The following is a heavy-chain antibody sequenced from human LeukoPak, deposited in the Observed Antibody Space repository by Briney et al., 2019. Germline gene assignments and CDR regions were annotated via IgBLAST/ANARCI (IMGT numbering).Heavy chain of an antibody. V-gene: IGHV3-7*01. CDR2: IKPDGSEK. Sequence: GGSLRLSCMASGFTFRTYWMTWVRQAPGKGLEWVANIKPDGSEKYYVDSVRGRFTLSRDNAQNSMYLQMNNRRVEDTAVYYCARDHLDYGDLGVWGQGTLVTVSS. CDR3: ARDHLDYGDLGV. J-gene: IGHJ4*02. D-gene: IGHD4-17*01. CDR1: GFTFRTYW.